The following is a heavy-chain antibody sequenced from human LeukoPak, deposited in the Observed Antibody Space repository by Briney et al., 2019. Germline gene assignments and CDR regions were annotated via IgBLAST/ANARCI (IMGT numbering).Heavy chain of an antibody. J-gene: IGHJ4*02. V-gene: IGHV3-53*01. CDR1: GFTFSNAW. CDR3: ARGGSYHGY. CDR2: IYSGGST. Sequence: GGSLRLSCAASGFTFSNAWMSWVRQAPGKGLEWVSVIYSGGSTYYADSVKGRFTISRDNSKNTLYLQMNSLRAEDTAVYYCARGGSYHGYWGQGTLVTVSS. D-gene: IGHD1-26*01.